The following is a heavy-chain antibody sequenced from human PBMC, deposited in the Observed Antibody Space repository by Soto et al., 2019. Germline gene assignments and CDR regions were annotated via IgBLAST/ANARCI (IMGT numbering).Heavy chain of an antibody. Sequence: VKVSCKASGYTFTSYGISWVRQAPGQGLEWMGWISAYNGNTNYAQKLQGRVTMTTDTSTSTAYMELSSLRSEDTAVYYCARELGKIYSSSSPNFDYWGQGTLVTVSS. CDR1: GYTFTSYG. CDR2: ISAYNGNT. CDR3: ARELGKIYSSSSPNFDY. V-gene: IGHV1-18*01. D-gene: IGHD6-6*01. J-gene: IGHJ4*02.